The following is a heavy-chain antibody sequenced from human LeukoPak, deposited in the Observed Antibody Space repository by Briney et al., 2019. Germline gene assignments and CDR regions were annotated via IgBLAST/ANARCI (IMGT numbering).Heavy chain of an antibody. V-gene: IGHV4-59*13. Sequence: SETLSLTCTVSGGSISNYYWSWIRQPPGKELEWIGYVSYSGSTNYNPSLNSRVTISIDTSKSQFSLKLSSVTVADTAVYYCARDKTGDNWFDPWGEGSPATASS. CDR1: GGSISNYY. CDR2: VSYSGST. D-gene: IGHD2-8*02. J-gene: IGHJ5*02. CDR3: ARDKTGDNWFDP.